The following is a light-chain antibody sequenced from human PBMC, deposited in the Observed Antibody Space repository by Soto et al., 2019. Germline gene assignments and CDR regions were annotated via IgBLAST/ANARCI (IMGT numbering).Light chain of an antibody. V-gene: IGKV3-20*01. Sequence: EIVLTQSPGTLSLSPGERATLSCRASQSVSSNYLAWYQQKPGQAPRLLIYGASSRATGIPDRFSGSGSGTDFTLTIRRLEPEDFAVHYCQQYGRSPLTFGGGTKVDIK. CDR1: QSVSSNY. J-gene: IGKJ4*01. CDR3: QQYGRSPLT. CDR2: GAS.